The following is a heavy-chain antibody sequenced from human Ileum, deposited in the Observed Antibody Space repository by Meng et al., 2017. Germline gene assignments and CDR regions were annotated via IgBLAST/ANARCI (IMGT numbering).Heavy chain of an antibody. D-gene: IGHD1-26*01. CDR2: ISNSGST. V-gene: IGHV4-4*02. Sequence: GSLRLSCAVSGGSFSTSDWWGWVRQLPGKGLEWIGEISNSGSTHYNPSLKTRVTISIDKSKSQFSLKLSSLTAADTAMYYCARVWSGSYRHFDYWAQGALVTVSS. J-gene: IGHJ4*02. CDR1: GGSFSTSDW. CDR3: ARVWSGSYRHFDY.